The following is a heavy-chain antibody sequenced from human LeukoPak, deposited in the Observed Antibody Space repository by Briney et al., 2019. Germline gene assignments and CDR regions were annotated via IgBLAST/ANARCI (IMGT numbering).Heavy chain of an antibody. V-gene: IGHV3-23*01. Sequence: SGGSLRLSCAVSGITLSNYGMSWVRQAPGKGLEWVAGISDSGGSTKYADSVKGRFTISRDNRKNTLYLQMNSLRAEDTAVYFCAKRGVVIRVILVGFHKEAYYFDSWGQGALVTVSS. CDR2: ISDSGGST. CDR1: GITLSNYG. J-gene: IGHJ4*02. CDR3: AKRGVVIRVILVGFHKEAYYFDS. D-gene: IGHD3-10*01.